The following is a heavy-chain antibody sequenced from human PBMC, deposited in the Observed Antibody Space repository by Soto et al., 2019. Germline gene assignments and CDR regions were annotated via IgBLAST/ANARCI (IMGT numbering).Heavy chain of an antibody. J-gene: IGHJ4*02. CDR1: GGSISSGGYY. D-gene: IGHD6-19*01. CDR2: IYYSGST. V-gene: IGHV4-31*03. Sequence: PSETLSLTCTVSGGSISSGGYYWSWIRQHPGKGLEWIGYIYYSGSTYYNPSLKSRVTISVDTSKNQFSLKLSSVTAADTAMYYCARGAAVAGLRFGYWGQGTLVTVSS. CDR3: ARGAAVAGLRFGY.